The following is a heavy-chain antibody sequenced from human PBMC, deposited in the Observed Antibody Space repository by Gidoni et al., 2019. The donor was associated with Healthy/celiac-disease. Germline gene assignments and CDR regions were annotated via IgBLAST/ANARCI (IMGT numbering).Heavy chain of an antibody. CDR1: GGSISRYS. Sequence: QVQLQESGPGLVKPSETLSLTCTVSGGSISRYSWSWIRQPPGKGLEWIGYIHYSGSTNYNPSLKSRVTISVDTSKNQISLKLSSVTAADTAVYYCARDLGYGFDYWGQGTLVTVSS. V-gene: IGHV4-59*01. CDR3: ARDLGYGFDY. D-gene: IGHD5-12*01. J-gene: IGHJ4*02. CDR2: IHYSGST.